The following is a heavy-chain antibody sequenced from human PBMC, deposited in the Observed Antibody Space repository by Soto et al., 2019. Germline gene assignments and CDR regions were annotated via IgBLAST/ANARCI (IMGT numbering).Heavy chain of an antibody. J-gene: IGHJ4*02. CDR1: GFTFSSYW. CDR2: INADGSTT. Sequence: EVQLVESGGGSVQPGGSLRLSCAASGFTFSSYWMHWVRQVPGKGLVWVSRINADGSTTTYADSVKGRFTVSRDNAKNTLYLQMRSLRVEGTAVYYCALLWGTDGEYAVFDYWGQGTMVTVYS. CDR3: ALLWGTDGEYAVFDY. V-gene: IGHV3-74*01. D-gene: IGHD4-17*01.